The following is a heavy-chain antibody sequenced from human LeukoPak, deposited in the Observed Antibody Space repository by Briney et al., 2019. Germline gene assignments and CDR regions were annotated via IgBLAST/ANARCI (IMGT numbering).Heavy chain of an antibody. J-gene: IGHJ4*02. D-gene: IGHD1-26*01. Sequence: PGGSLRLSCATSGFIFSNYAVNWVRQAPGKGLEWVAFIRYDGSNKYHADSVKGRSTISRDNSKNTLYLQMNSLRAEDTAVYYCAKASSGSYYNSDYWGQGTLVTVSS. V-gene: IGHV3-30*02. CDR1: GFIFSNYA. CDR3: AKASSGSYYNSDY. CDR2: IRYDGSNK.